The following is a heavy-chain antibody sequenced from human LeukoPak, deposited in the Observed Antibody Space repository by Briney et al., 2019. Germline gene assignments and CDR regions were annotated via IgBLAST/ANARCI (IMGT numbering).Heavy chain of an antibody. V-gene: IGHV4-59*01. CDR1: GGSIRTYY. Sequence: SDTLSLTCTVSGGSIRTYYWNWIPQPPGKGLEWIGYIYYSGSTNYNPSLKSRVTISVDTSKNQFSLKLSSVTAADTAMYYCARDGSARYYFDYWGQGTLVTVSS. J-gene: IGHJ4*02. CDR3: ARDGSARYYFDY. CDR2: IYYSGST.